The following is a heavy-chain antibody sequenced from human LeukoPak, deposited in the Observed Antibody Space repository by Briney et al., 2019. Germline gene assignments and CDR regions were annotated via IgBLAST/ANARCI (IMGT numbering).Heavy chain of an antibody. CDR1: GGSISSGSYY. CDR2: IYTSGST. Sequence: SQTLSLTCTVSGGSISSGSYYWSWIRQPAGKGLEWIVRIYTSGSTNYNPSLKSRVTISVDTSKNQFSLKLSSVTAADTAVYYCAREDSSGHYYGRLDYWGQGTLVTVSS. CDR3: AREDSSGHYYGRLDY. J-gene: IGHJ4*02. V-gene: IGHV4-61*02. D-gene: IGHD3-22*01.